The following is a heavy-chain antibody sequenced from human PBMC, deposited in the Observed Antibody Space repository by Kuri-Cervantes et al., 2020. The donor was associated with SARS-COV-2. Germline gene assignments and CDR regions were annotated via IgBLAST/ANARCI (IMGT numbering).Heavy chain of an antibody. J-gene: IGHJ4*02. D-gene: IGHD1-26*01. CDR3: ARRGGSDFAY. V-gene: IGHV4-39*01. CDR2: IYYSGSA. CDR1: GGSISSSSYY. Sequence: SETLSLTCTVSGGSISSSSYYWGWIRQPPGKGLEWIGSIYYSGSAYYNPSLKSRVTISVDTSKNQFSLKLSSVTAADTAVYYCARRGGSDFAYWGQGTLVTVSS.